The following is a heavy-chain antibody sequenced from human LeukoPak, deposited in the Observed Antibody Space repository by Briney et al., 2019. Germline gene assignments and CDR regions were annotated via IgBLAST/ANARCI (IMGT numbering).Heavy chain of an antibody. D-gene: IGHD6-19*01. CDR1: GYTFTGYY. CDR3: ASVSSGWYLSGKYYFDY. Sequence: ASVKVSCKASGYTFTGYYMHWVRQAPGQGLEWMGWINPNSGGTNYAQKFQGRVTMTRDTSISTVYMELSRLRSDDTAVYYCASVSSGWYLSGKYYFDYWGQGTLVTVSS. CDR2: INPNSGGT. V-gene: IGHV1-2*02. J-gene: IGHJ4*02.